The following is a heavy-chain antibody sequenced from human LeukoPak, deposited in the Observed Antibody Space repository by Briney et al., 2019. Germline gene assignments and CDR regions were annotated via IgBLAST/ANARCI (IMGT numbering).Heavy chain of an antibody. D-gene: IGHD5-18*01. CDR3: ASRYSPFDF. V-gene: IGHV3-11*04. CDR2: TDSSGSST. J-gene: IGHJ4*02. CDR1: GFTFSDYY. Sequence: PGGSLRLSCAASGFTFSDYYMSWIRQAPGKGLEWVSYTDSSGSSTFYADSVKGRFTISRDNAKNSLYLQMNGLRAEDTAVYYCASRYSPFDFWGQGTLVTVSS.